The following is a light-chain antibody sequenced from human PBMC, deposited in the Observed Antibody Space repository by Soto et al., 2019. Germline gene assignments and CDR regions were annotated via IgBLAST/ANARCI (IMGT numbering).Light chain of an antibody. CDR3: QQYGRSPFT. V-gene: IGKV3-20*01. CDR1: QSVRTY. J-gene: IGKJ3*01. Sequence: EIVLTQSPVTLSLSPGERATLSCRASQSVRTYLAWYQVKPGQAPRLLIYDASSRASGVPARFSGSGSGTDFTLTISRLEPGDFAVYYCQQYGRSPFTFGPGTKVDIK. CDR2: DAS.